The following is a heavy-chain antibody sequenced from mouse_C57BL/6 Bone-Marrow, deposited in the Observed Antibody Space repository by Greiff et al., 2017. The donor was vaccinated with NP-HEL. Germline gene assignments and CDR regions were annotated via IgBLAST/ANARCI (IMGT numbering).Heavy chain of an antibody. Sequence: EVMLVESGGGLVQPGGSLKLSCAASGFTFSDYYMYRVRQTPEKRLEWVAYISNGGGSTYYPDTVKGRFTISRDNAKNTLYLQMSRLKSEDTAMYYCARQDYDYDDYAMDYWGQGTSVTVSS. D-gene: IGHD2-4*01. CDR2: ISNGGGST. CDR3: ARQDYDYDDYAMDY. CDR1: GFTFSDYY. V-gene: IGHV5-12*01. J-gene: IGHJ4*01.